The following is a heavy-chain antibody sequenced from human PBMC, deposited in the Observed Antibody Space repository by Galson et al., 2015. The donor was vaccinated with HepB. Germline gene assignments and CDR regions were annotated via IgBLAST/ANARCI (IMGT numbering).Heavy chain of an antibody. Sequence: LTCTVSGGSISSSSYYWGWIRQPPGKGLEWIGSIYYSGSTYYNPSLKSRVTISVDTSKNQFSLKLSSVTAADTAVYYCARHSGPKTVAGGKNAYGDYFDYWGQGTLVTVSS. CDR2: IYYSGST. D-gene: IGHD3-16*01. CDR1: GGSISSSSYY. V-gene: IGHV4-39*01. CDR3: ARHSGPKTVAGGKNAYGDYFDY. J-gene: IGHJ4*02.